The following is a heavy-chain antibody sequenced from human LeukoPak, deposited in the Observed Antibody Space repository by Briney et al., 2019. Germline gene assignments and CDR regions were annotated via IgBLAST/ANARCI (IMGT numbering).Heavy chain of an antibody. D-gene: IGHD3-22*01. CDR3: ASAMIVVVTTSTDY. Sequence: PGGSLRLSCAASGITFSIYSMNWVRQAPGKGLEWVSSISSSGSYIQYTDSVTGRSTNSRDNAKNSLYLQMNSLRAEDTAVYYCASAMIVVVTTSTDYWGQGNLVTVSS. CDR1: GITFSIYS. V-gene: IGHV3-21*01. J-gene: IGHJ4*02. CDR2: ISSSGSYI.